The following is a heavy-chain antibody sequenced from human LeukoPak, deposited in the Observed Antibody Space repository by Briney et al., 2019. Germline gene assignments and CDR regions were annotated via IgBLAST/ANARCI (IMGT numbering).Heavy chain of an antibody. J-gene: IGHJ6*02. V-gene: IGHV3-53*01. CDR3: ARGSSSSPYGMDV. Sequence: GGSLRLSCAASGFTFSSNYMSWVRQAPGKGLEWVSVIYSGGSTYYADSVKGRFTISRDNSKNMLYLQMNSLRAEDTAVYYCARGSSSSPYGMDVWGQGTTVTVSS. CDR2: IYSGGST. D-gene: IGHD6-6*01. CDR1: GFTFSSNY.